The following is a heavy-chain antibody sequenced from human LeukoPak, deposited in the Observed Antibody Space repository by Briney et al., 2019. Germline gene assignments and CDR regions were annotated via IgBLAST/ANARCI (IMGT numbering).Heavy chain of an antibody. CDR2: IKPDGTTK. J-gene: IGHJ4*02. D-gene: IGHD6-13*01. CDR3: ARSVPYGTTWYGRSDY. Sequence: GSLRLSCAASGFPFSSYSMTWVRQAPGKGLEWVANIKPDGTTKFYVDSVKGRFTISRDNALNSLYLQMNSLRAEDAAIYYCARSVPYGTTWYGRSDYWGQGTLVTVSS. V-gene: IGHV3-7*03. CDR1: GFPFSSYS.